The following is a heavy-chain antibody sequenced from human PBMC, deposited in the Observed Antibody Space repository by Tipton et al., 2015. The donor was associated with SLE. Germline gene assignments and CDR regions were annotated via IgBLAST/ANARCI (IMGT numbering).Heavy chain of an antibody. J-gene: IGHJ4*02. D-gene: IGHD5-12*01. V-gene: IGHV3-23*01. CDR1: GFTLSSYA. CDR3: ALRWPDTWTTVY. Sequence: SLRLSCAASGFTLSSYAMGWVRQAPGKGLEWVSEISSSGGVTFYADSVKGRFTISRDNSKNTLFLQMKSLGAEDTAVYYCALRWPDTWTTVYWGQGTLVTVSS. CDR2: ISSSGGVT.